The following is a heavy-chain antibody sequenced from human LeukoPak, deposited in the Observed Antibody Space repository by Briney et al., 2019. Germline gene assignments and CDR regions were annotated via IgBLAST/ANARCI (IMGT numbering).Heavy chain of an antibody. CDR2: ISGSGGST. V-gene: IGHV3-23*01. Sequence: PGGSLRLSCAASGFTFSSYAMSWVRQAPGKGLEWVSAISGSGGSTYYADSVKGRFTISRDNSKNTLYLQMNSLRAEDTAVYYCAKETYYYDSSGYYLPPGYWGQGTLVTVSS. D-gene: IGHD3-22*01. CDR1: GFTFSSYA. CDR3: AKETYYYDSSGYYLPPGY. J-gene: IGHJ4*02.